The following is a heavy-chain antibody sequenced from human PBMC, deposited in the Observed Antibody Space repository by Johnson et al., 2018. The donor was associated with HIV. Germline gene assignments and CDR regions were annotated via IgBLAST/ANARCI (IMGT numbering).Heavy chain of an antibody. V-gene: IGHV3-48*04. CDR2: FSSDGSTI. D-gene: IGHD6-6*01. J-gene: IGHJ3*02. CDR1: GFTFSSYG. Sequence: EVQLVESGGGVVQPGGSLRLSCAASGFTFSSYGMSWIRQAPWKGLEWISYFSSDGSTIDYADSVKGRFTISRDNGNNSLYLQMNSLRVEDAAVYYCARSGAASIAARGDAFDIWGQGTMVTVSS. CDR3: ARSGAASIAARGDAFDI.